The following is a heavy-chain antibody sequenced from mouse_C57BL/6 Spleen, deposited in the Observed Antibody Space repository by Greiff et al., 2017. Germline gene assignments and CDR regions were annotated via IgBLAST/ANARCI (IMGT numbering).Heavy chain of an antibody. Sequence: EVQLVESGEGLVKPGGSLKLSCAASGFTFSSYSMSWVRQTPEKGLEWVAYISSGGDYIYYADTVKGRFTLSRDNARNTLYLQMSSLKSEDTAMYYCTSRCPAWFAYWGQGTLVTVSA. CDR3: TSRCPAWFAY. J-gene: IGHJ3*01. D-gene: IGHD6-1*01. CDR2: ISSGGDYI. V-gene: IGHV5-9-1*02. CDR1: GFTFSSYS.